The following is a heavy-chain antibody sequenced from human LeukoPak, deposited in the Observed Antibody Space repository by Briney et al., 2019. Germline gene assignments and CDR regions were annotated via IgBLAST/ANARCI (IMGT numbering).Heavy chain of an antibody. D-gene: IGHD1-26*01. Sequence: AGGSLRLSCAASGFTFTSYSMTWVRQAPGRGLEWVARIKEDGSDINYVDSVKGRFILSRDNAKNSVYLQMNSLRAEDTAVYYCGRSRAGAIDYWGQGTLVTVSS. CDR2: IKEDGSDI. CDR3: GRSRAGAIDY. CDR1: GFTFTSYS. V-gene: IGHV3-7*05. J-gene: IGHJ4*02.